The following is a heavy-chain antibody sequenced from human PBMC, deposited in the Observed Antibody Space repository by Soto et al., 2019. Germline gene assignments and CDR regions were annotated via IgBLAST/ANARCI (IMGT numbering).Heavy chain of an antibody. J-gene: IGHJ5*02. CDR3: ARERPNGYCSGGSCYENWFDP. V-gene: IGHV4-61*08. CDR1: GGSISSGGYY. Sequence: SETLSLTCTVSGGSISSGGYYWSWIRQPPGKGLEWIGYIYYSGSTNYNPSLKSRVTISVDTSKNQFSLKLSSVTAADTAVYYCARERPNGYCSGGSCYENWFDPWGQGTLVTVSS. CDR2: IYYSGST. D-gene: IGHD2-15*01.